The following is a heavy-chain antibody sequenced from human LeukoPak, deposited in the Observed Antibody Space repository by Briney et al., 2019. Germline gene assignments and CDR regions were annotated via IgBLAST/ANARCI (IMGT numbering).Heavy chain of an antibody. D-gene: IGHD3-9*01. CDR1: GFTFSSYA. Sequence: PGGSLGLSCAASGFTFSSYAMSWVRQAPGKGLEWVSGISLDGATTYYAGSVEGRFTISRDNSKNTLYLQMNSLRADDTAVYYCVKDHGWLLYSWGQGTLVTVSS. CDR2: ISLDGATT. CDR3: VKDHGWLLYS. V-gene: IGHV3-23*01. J-gene: IGHJ4*02.